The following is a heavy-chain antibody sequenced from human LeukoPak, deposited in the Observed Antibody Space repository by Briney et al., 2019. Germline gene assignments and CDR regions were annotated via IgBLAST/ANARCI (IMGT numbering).Heavy chain of an antibody. D-gene: IGHD3-22*01. J-gene: IGHJ5*02. CDR1: GFTFSSYS. Sequence: GGSLRLSCAASGFTFSSYSMNWVRKAPGKGLEWVSSISSSSSYIYYADSVKGRFTISRENAKKSLYLQMNSLRAEDTAVYYCAKKGYYDGSGYYMYYSDPWGQGTLVTVSS. V-gene: IGHV3-21*01. CDR2: ISSSSSYI. CDR3: AKKGYYDGSGYYMYYSDP.